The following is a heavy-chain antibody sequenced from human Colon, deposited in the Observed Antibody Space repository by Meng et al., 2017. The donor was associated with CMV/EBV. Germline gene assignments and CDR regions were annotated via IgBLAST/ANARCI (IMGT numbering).Heavy chain of an antibody. CDR1: GVAVSCCGYA. V-gene: IGHV4-30-2*01. CDR2: IHNYEST. D-gene: IGHD1-1*01. Sequence: LTCGVSGVAVSCCGYAWDWLRPPAGKDLEWIDSIHNYESTDYRTSLKSRVTMSVDVSKNQFSLKMTSVTAADTAVYYCARGGQLWFDFWGQGALVTVSS. CDR3: ARGGQLWFDF. J-gene: IGHJ4*02.